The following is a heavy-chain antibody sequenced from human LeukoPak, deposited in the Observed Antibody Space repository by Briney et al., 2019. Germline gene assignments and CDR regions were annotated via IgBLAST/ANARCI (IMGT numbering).Heavy chain of an antibody. Sequence: SETLSLTCTVSGGSISSGSYYWSWIRQPAGKGLVWIGRIYTSGSTNYNPSLESRVTISVDTSKNQFSLKLSSVTAADTAVYYCARGRTTPIDYWGQGTLVTVSS. CDR3: ARGRTTPIDY. J-gene: IGHJ4*02. D-gene: IGHD4-11*01. CDR2: IYTSGST. V-gene: IGHV4-61*02. CDR1: GGSISSGSYY.